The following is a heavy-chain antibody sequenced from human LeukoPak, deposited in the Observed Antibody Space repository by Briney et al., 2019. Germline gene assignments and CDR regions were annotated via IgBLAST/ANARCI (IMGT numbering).Heavy chain of an antibody. Sequence: ASVKVSCKAPGYTFTSYGISWVRQAPGQGLEWMGWISAYNGNTNYAQKLQGRVTMTTDTSTSTAYMGLRSLRSDDTAVYYCARDLVSPGYCSGGSCYSFDYWGQGTLVTVSS. CDR3: ARDLVSPGYCSGGSCYSFDY. D-gene: IGHD2-15*01. V-gene: IGHV1-18*01. J-gene: IGHJ4*02. CDR2: ISAYNGNT. CDR1: GYTFTSYG.